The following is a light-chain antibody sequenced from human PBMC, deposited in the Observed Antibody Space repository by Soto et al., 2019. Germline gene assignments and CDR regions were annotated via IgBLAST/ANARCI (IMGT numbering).Light chain of an antibody. Sequence: ERVMTQSPATLSLSPGERATPSCRASQTIDNTLAWYQRKPGQAPRLLIYDASTRATGVPARFSGSGSGTDFTLTISSLQSEDFAVYYCQHYNYWPYTFGQGTKVDIK. J-gene: IGKJ2*01. CDR1: QTIDNT. V-gene: IGKV3-15*01. CDR3: QHYNYWPYT. CDR2: DAS.